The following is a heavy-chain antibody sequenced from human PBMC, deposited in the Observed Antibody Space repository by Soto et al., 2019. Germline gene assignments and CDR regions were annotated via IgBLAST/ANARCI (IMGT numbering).Heavy chain of an antibody. D-gene: IGHD5-18*01. CDR2: IYPGDSDT. J-gene: IGHJ6*03. CDR3: ASRIVDTAMVTDYYYYYMDV. CDR1: GYSFTSYW. Sequence: LGESLKISCKGSGYSFTSYWIGWVRQMPGKGLEWMGIIYPGDSDTRYSPSFQGQVTISADKSISTAYLQWSSLKASDTAMYYCASRIVDTAMVTDYYYYYMDVWGKGTTVTVSS. V-gene: IGHV5-51*01.